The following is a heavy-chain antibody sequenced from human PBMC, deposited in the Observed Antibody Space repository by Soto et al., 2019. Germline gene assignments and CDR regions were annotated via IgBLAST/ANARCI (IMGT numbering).Heavy chain of an antibody. Sequence: GESLKISCKGSGYSFTSYWIGWVRQMPGKGLEWMGIIYPGDSDTRYSPSFQGQVNISADKSISTAYLQWSRLKASGTGMYYCARLEGLRNPYYYYYGMDVWGQGTTVTVSS. J-gene: IGHJ6*02. CDR3: ARLEGLRNPYYYYYGMDV. CDR1: GYSFTSYW. CDR2: IYPGDSDT. D-gene: IGHD5-12*01. V-gene: IGHV5-51*01.